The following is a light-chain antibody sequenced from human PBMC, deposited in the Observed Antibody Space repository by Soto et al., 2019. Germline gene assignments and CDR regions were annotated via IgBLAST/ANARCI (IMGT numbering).Light chain of an antibody. CDR3: SSYTSTSTLV. CDR2: DVN. Sequence: QSALTQPASVSGSPGQSISMSCTGTSSDVGGYNYVSWYQQHPGKAPKLMIYDVNNRPSGVSDRFSGSKSGNTASLTISGIQAEDEADYYCSSYTSTSTLVFGTGTKLTVL. V-gene: IGLV2-14*01. J-gene: IGLJ1*01. CDR1: SSDVGGYNY.